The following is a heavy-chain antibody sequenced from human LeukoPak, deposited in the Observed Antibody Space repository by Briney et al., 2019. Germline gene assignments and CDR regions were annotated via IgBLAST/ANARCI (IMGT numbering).Heavy chain of an antibody. CDR2: IIPIFGTA. Sequence: ASVNVSCKASGGTFSSYAISWVRQAPGQGLEWMGGIIPIFGTANYAQKFQGRVTITADESTSTAYMELSSLRSEDTAVYYCARESSSSASFVYWGQGTLVTVSS. V-gene: IGHV1-69*13. CDR3: ARESSSSASFVY. J-gene: IGHJ4*02. D-gene: IGHD6-25*01. CDR1: GGTFSSYA.